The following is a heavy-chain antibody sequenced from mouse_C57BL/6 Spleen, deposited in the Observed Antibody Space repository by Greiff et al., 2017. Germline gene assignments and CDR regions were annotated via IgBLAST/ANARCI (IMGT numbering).Heavy chain of an antibody. V-gene: IGHV2-6*03. CDR1: GFSLTSYG. J-gene: IGHJ2*01. CDR3: ARSTGTGGQGYFDY. Sequence: VQLQQSGPGLVAPSQSLSITCTVSGFSLTSYGVHWVRQPPGKGLEWLVVIWSDGSTTYNSALKSRLSISKDNSKSQVFLKMNSLQTDDTAMYYCARSTGTGGQGYFDYWGQGTTLTVSS. CDR2: IWSDGST. D-gene: IGHD4-1*02.